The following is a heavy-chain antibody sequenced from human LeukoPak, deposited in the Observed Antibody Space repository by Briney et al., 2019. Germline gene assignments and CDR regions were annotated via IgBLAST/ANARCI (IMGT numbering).Heavy chain of an antibody. J-gene: IGHJ6*02. CDR3: ARVRYCSGGSCYPYGMDV. CDR2: ISSSSSYT. CDR1: GFTFSDYY. D-gene: IGHD2-15*01. Sequence: GGSLRLSCAASGFTFSDYYMSWIRQAPGKGLEWVSYISSSSSYTNYADSVKGRFTISRDNAKNSLYLQMNSLRAEYTAVYYCARVRYCSGGSCYPYGMDVWGQGTTVTVSS. V-gene: IGHV3-11*05.